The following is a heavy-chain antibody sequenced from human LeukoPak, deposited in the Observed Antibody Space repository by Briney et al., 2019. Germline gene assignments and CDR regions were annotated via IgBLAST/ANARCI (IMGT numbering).Heavy chain of an antibody. V-gene: IGHV3-53*01. CDR1: GLTVNNNY. J-gene: IGHJ4*02. D-gene: IGHD5-18*01. CDR2: LYIGGNT. Sequence: PGGSLRLSCAASGLTVNNNYMNWVRQAPGKGLEWVSALYIGGNTYYADSVRGRFTISRDNSKNTLYLQMNSLRAEDTAKYYCMTAAGYNFGQYWGQGTLVTVSS. CDR3: MTAAGYNFGQY.